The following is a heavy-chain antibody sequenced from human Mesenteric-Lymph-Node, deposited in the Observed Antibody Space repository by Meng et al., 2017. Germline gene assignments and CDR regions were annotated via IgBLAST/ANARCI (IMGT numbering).Heavy chain of an antibody. CDR1: GFTFSSYA. J-gene: IGHJ4*02. D-gene: IGHD1-26*01. CDR3: ARDPGSGSFWYYFDY. V-gene: IGHV3-64*01. Sequence: GESLKISCAASGFTFSSYAMHWVRQAPGKGLEYVSAISSNGGSTYYANSVKGRFTISRDNSKNTLYLQMGSLRAEDMAVYYCARDPGSGSFWYYFDYRGQGTLVTVSS. CDR2: ISSNGGST.